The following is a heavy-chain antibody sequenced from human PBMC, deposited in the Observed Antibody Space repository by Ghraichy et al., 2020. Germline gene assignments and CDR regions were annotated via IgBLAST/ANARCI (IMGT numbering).Heavy chain of an antibody. D-gene: IGHD2-21*01. J-gene: IGHJ4*02. V-gene: IGHV4-34*01. CDR2: INHSGST. CDR3: ARRIALPHERQLDS. CDR1: GGSFSGYY. Sequence: SETLSLTCAVYGGSFSGYYWGWIRQPPEKGLEWIGEINHSGSTNYNPSLKSRVTMSVDTSKNQFSLKVRSVTAADSAVYYCARRIALPHERQLDSWGQGTLVTVYS.